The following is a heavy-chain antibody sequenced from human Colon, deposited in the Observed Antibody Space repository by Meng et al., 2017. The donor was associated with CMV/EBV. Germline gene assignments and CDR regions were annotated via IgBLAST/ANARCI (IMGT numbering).Heavy chain of an antibody. D-gene: IGHD6-19*01. V-gene: IGHV1-2*02. CDR1: GYTFSDYY. Sequence: QVRLRQSGAGVKEPGASVKASCKTSGYTFSDYYMHWVRQATGQGLEWIGWIRSDGSATNYAQKFRGRVTMTRDASVSTAYMELSGLTSDDTAVYFCVRSSGWSLFDYWGPGALVTVSS. J-gene: IGHJ4*02. CDR2: IRSDGSAT. CDR3: VRSSGWSLFDY.